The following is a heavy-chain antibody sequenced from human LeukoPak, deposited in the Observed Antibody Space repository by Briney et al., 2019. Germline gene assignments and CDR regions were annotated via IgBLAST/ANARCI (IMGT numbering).Heavy chain of an antibody. CDR2: INHSGST. CDR1: GGSFSGYY. CDR3: ARRGIAAAARRKNYYDSSGYYYFFDY. D-gene: IGHD3-22*01. Sequence: SETLSLTCAVYGGSFSGYYWSWIRQPPGKGLEWIGEINHSGSTHSNPSLKSRVTISVDTSKNQFSLKLSSVTAADTAVYYCARRGIAAAARRKNYYDSSGYYYFFDYWGQGTLVTVSS. V-gene: IGHV4-34*01. J-gene: IGHJ4*02.